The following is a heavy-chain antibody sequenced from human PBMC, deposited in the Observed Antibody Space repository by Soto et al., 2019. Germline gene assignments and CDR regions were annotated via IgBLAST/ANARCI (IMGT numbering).Heavy chain of an antibody. V-gene: IGHV3-74*01. J-gene: IGHJ4*01. CDR2: ISNDGSDT. Sequence: EVQLVESGEGLVQPGGSLRLSCAASGLPFGDNWMHWVRQAPGKGLVWVSRISNDGSDTTYADSVRGRFTVSRDNAKNTLYLQMNSLRAEDTAVYYCARDSYSSATHWGHGTLVTVSS. CDR3: ARDSYSSATH. D-gene: IGHD4-4*01. CDR1: GLPFGDNW.